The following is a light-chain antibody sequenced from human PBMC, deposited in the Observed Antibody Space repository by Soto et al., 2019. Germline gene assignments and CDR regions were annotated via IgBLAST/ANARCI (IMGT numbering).Light chain of an antibody. CDR1: SSDVGAYNY. V-gene: IGLV2-14*01. CDR2: EVT. CDR3: SSYTTTSTLWV. Sequence: QSALTQPASVSGSPGQSITISCTGTSSDVGAYNYVSWYQQHPGKAPELMIYEVTKRPSGVSNRFSGSKSGNTASLTISGLQAEDEADYFCSSYTTTSTLWVFGGGTKVTVL. J-gene: IGLJ3*02.